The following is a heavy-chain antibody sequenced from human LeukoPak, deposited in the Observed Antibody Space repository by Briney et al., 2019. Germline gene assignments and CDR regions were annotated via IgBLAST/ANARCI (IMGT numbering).Heavy chain of an antibody. CDR3: ARAPVNYGGNGVDYYYYMDV. CDR2: IKQDGSEK. V-gene: IGHV3-7*01. Sequence: PGGSLRLSCAASGFTFSSYWMSWVRQAPGKGLEWVANIKQDGSEKYYVDSVKGRFTISRDNAKNSLYLQMNSLRAEDTAVYYCARAPVNYGGNGVDYYYYMDVWGKGTTVTVSS. D-gene: IGHD4-23*01. CDR1: GFTFSSYW. J-gene: IGHJ6*03.